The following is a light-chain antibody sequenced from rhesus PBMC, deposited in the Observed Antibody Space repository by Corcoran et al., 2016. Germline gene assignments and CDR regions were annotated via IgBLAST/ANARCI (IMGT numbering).Light chain of an antibody. CDR1: QGISSY. CDR2: YAS. V-gene: IGKV1-37*01. J-gene: IGKJ3*01. Sequence: DIQMTQSPSSLSASVGDTVTITCRASQGISSYVAWYQQKPGKAPKPLIYYASNLESGVPSRFSGSGSGTEFTLTISSLQPEDFATYYCQQYHSALTFGPGTKLDIK. CDR3: QQYHSALT.